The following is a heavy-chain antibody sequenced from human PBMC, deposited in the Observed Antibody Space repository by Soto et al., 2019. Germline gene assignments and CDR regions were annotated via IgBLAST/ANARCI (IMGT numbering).Heavy chain of an antibody. V-gene: IGHV3-74*01. D-gene: IGHD6-13*01. CDR1: GFTFSSYW. CDR2: INSDGSST. Sequence: EVQLVESGGGLVQPGGSLRLSCAASGFTFSSYWMHWVRQAPGKGLVWVSRINSDGSSTSYADSVKGRFTISRDNAKNTLYLQMNSLRAEDTAVYYCARVGSSWYEGNWFDPWGQGTLVTVSS. CDR3: ARVGSSWYEGNWFDP. J-gene: IGHJ5*02.